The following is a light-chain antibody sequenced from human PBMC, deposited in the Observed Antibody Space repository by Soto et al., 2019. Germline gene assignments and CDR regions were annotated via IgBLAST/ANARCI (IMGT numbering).Light chain of an antibody. Sequence: QSVLTQPPSASGTPGQRVTISCYGSNSNIGDNTVDWYQQLPGTAPKLLIYSNNQRPSGVPDRFSGSKSGTSASLAINGLQSEDETDYYCAAWDDSLNRYVLETGT. V-gene: IGLV1-44*01. J-gene: IGLJ1*01. CDR2: SNN. CDR3: AAWDDSLNRYV. CDR1: NSNIGDNT.